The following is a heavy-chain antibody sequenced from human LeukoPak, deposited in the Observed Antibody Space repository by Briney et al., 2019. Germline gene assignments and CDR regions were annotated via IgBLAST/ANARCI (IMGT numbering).Heavy chain of an antibody. J-gene: IGHJ4*02. CDR2: ISGSGGST. CDR3: AKDTGIAVAGPPLH. D-gene: IGHD6-19*01. Sequence: GGSLRLSCASSGFTLRSYAMSWVRQAPGKGLEWVSAISGSGGSTYYADSVKGRFTISRDNSKNTLYLQMNSLRAEDTAVYYCAKDTGIAVAGPPLHWGQGTLVTASS. CDR1: GFTLRSYA. V-gene: IGHV3-23*01.